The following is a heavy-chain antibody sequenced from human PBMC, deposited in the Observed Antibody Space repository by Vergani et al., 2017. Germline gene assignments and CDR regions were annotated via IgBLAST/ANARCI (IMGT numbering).Heavy chain of an antibody. D-gene: IGHD2-21*01. CDR2: SYRSGAT. J-gene: IGHJ3*01. CDR1: GGSFSTGGQS. CDR3: ARDGGEYDKDALDV. Sequence: QVQLQESGPGLVKPSQTLSLTCTVSGGSFSTGGQSWTWLRQSAGKGLGWIVRSYRSGATNYNPALRRRAIMSVDASKKQLSLKLTSVTAADTAVYYCARDGGEYDKDALDVWGQGTKVTVTS. V-gene: IGHV4-61*02.